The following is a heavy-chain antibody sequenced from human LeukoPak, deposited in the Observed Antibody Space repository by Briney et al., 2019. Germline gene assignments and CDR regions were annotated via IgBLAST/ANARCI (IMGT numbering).Heavy chain of an antibody. V-gene: IGHV4-59*08. CDR2: IYYSGST. D-gene: IGHD2-15*01. CDR1: GGSISSYY. J-gene: IGHJ4*02. Sequence: SETLSLTCTVSGGSISSYYWSWIRQPPGKGLEWIGYIYYSGSTNYNPSLKSRVTISVDTSKNQFSLKLSSVTAADTAVYYCARHVKRQWCSGGSCYFFDYWGQGTLVTVSS. CDR3: ARHVKRQWCSGGSCYFFDY.